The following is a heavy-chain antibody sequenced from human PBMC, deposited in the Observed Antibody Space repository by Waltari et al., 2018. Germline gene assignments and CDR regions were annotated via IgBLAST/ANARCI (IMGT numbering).Heavy chain of an antibody. J-gene: IGHJ4*02. Sequence: QVQLVQSGAEVKKPGASVKVSCKVSGYTLTELSMHWVRQAPGKGLEWMGGVYPEDVETIYEQKFQGRVTMTEDTSTDTAYMELSSLRSEDTAVYYCATDLRGWELLSAVYWGQGTLVTVSS. CDR1: GYTLTELS. CDR3: ATDLRGWELLSAVY. V-gene: IGHV1-24*01. D-gene: IGHD1-26*01. CDR2: VYPEDVET.